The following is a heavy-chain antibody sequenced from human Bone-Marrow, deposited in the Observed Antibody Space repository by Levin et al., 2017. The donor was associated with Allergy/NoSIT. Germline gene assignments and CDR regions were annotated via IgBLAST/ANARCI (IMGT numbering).Heavy chain of an antibody. J-gene: IGHJ5*02. V-gene: IGHV3-7*01. CDR1: GFRFSSYW. CDR2: INQDGSEK. D-gene: IGHD2-2*01. CDR3: ARDRTEVPDCSNTNCYNWFDP. Sequence: GGSLRLSCAASGFRFSSYWMSWVRQAPGKGLEWVANINQDGSEKKYADSVKGRFTISRDNAKSSLDLQMNSLRAEDTAVYYCARDRTEVPDCSNTNCYNWFDPWGLGTLVTVSS.